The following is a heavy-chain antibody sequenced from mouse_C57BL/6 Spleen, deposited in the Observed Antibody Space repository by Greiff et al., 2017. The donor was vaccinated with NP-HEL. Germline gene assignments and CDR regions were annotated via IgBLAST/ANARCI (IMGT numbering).Heavy chain of an antibody. CDR1: GYSITSGYY. CDR2: ISYDGSN. CDR3: ARGRDPYYFDY. V-gene: IGHV3-6*01. Sequence: EVKLMESGPGLVKPSQSLSLTCSVTGYSITSGYYWNWIRQFPGNKLEWMGYISYDGSNNYNPSLKNRISITRDTSKNQFFLKLNSVTTEDTATYYCARGRDPYYFDYWGQGTTLTVSS. D-gene: IGHD3-3*01. J-gene: IGHJ2*01.